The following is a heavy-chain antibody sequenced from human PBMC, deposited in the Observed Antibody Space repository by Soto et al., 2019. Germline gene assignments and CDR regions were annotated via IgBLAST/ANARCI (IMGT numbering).Heavy chain of an antibody. J-gene: IGHJ4*02. V-gene: IGHV3-9*01. D-gene: IGHD3-10*01. CDR1: GFTFDDYA. CDR3: ANDYSGSGTYYAFDF. Sequence: PGGSLRLSCGASGFTFDDYAMHWVRQVPGKGLEWVSGLSWNSGSIGYADSVKGRFTISRDNAKNCVYLQMNSLRAEDTALYYCANDYSGSGTYYAFDFWGQGT. CDR2: LSWNSGSI.